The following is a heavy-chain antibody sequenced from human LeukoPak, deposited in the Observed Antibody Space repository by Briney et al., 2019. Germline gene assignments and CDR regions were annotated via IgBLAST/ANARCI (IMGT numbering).Heavy chain of an antibody. V-gene: IGHV3-15*01. CDR2: IKSKTDGGTT. J-gene: IGHJ4*02. CDR3: TTYYGSGSSLNY. CDR1: GFTFSNAW. Sequence: PGGSLRLSCAASGFTFSNAWMSWVRQAPGKGLEWVGRIKSKTDGGTTDYAAPVKGRFTISRDDSKNTLYLQMNSLKTEDTAVYYCTTYYGSGSSLNYWGQGTLVTVSS. D-gene: IGHD3-10*01.